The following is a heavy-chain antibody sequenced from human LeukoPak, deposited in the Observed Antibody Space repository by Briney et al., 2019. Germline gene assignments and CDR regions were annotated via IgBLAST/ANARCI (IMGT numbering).Heavy chain of an antibody. D-gene: IGHD5-18*01. CDR1: GGTFSSYA. CDR2: IIPIFGTA. V-gene: IGHV1-69*05. CDR3: ARDGTLDTAMVALYYFDY. Sequence: SVKVSCKASGGTFSSYAISWVRQAPGQGLEWMGGIIPIFGTANFAQKFQGRVTITTDESTSTAYMELSSLRSDDTAVYYCARDGTLDTAMVALYYFDYWGQGTLVTVSS. J-gene: IGHJ4*02.